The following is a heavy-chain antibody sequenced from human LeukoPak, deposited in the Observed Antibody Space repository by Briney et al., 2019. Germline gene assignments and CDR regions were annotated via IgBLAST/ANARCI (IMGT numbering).Heavy chain of an antibody. CDR3: ARAGATDAFDI. Sequence: GGSLRLSCAASGLTFSSYWMHWDRQAPGKGLEWVSSISSSSSYIYYADSVKGRFTISRDNAKNSLYLQMNSLRAEDTAVYYCARAGATDAFDIWGQGTMVTVSS. D-gene: IGHD1-26*01. CDR1: GLTFSSYW. J-gene: IGHJ3*02. CDR2: ISSSSSYI. V-gene: IGHV3-21*01.